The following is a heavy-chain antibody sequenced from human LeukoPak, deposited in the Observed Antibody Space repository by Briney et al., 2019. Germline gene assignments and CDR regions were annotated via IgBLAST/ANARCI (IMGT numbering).Heavy chain of an antibody. V-gene: IGHV3-11*01. CDR2: ISSSGSTI. CDR1: GFTFNDYY. J-gene: IGHJ4*02. Sequence: PGGSLRLSCAASGFTFNDYYMSWIRQAPGKGLEWVSYISSSGSTIYYADSVKGRFTISRDNSKNTLYLQMNSLRAEDTAVYYCAKSPLLLWFGGTPDNMYYFDYWGQGTLVTVSS. CDR3: AKSPLLLWFGGTPDNMYYFDY. D-gene: IGHD3-10*01.